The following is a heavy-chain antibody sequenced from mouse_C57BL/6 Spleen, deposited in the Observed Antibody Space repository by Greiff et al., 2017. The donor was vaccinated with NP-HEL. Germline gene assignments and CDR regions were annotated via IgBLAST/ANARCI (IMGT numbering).Heavy chain of an antibody. V-gene: IGHV5-16*01. CDR2: INYDGSST. D-gene: IGHD4-1*01. Sequence: DVKLVESEGGLVQPGSSMKLSCTASGFTFSDYYMAWVRQVPEKGLEWVANINYDGSSTYYLDSLKSRFIISRDNAKNILYLQMSSLKSEDTATYYCARVWEGYYFDYWGQGTTLTVSS. J-gene: IGHJ2*01. CDR3: ARVWEGYYFDY. CDR1: GFTFSDYY.